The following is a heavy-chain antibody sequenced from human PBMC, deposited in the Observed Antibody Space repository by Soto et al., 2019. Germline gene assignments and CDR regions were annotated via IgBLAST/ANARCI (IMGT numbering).Heavy chain of an antibody. CDR2: IYYSGST. J-gene: IGHJ5*02. CDR3: ARSLYYDFWFDP. CDR1: GGSISSGGYY. V-gene: IGHV4-31*03. D-gene: IGHD3-3*01. Sequence: PSETLSLTCTVSGGSISSGGYYWSWIRQHPGKGLEWIGYIYYSGSTYYNPSLKSRVTISVDTSKNQFSLKLSSVTAADTAVYYCARSLYYDFWFDPWGQGTLVTVSS.